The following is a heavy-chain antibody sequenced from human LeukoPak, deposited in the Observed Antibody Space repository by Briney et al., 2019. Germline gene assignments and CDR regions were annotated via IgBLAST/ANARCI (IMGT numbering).Heavy chain of an antibody. CDR1: GFTFSSYS. J-gene: IGHJ4*02. V-gene: IGHV3-21*01. Sequence: PGGPLRLSCAASGFTFSSYSMNWVRQASGRGLEWVSSISSSSSYIYYADSVKGRFTISRDNAKNSLYLQMNSLRAEDTAVYYCAIYCTNGVCYTGWGQGTLVTVSS. CDR3: AIYCTNGVCYTG. D-gene: IGHD2-8*01. CDR2: ISSSSSYI.